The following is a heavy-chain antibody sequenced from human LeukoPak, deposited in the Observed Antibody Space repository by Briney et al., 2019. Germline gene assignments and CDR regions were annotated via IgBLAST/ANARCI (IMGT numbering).Heavy chain of an antibody. D-gene: IGHD3-3*01. CDR3: AKVAVRFLEWLSKYYFDY. CDR1: GFTFSSYA. CDR2: ISGSGGST. Sequence: GGSLRLSCAASGFTFSSYAMSWVRQAPGKGLEWVSAISGSGGSTYYADSVKGRFTISRDNSKNTLYLQMNSLRAEDTAVYYCAKVAVRFLEWLSKYYFDYWGQGTLVTVSS. J-gene: IGHJ4*02. V-gene: IGHV3-23*01.